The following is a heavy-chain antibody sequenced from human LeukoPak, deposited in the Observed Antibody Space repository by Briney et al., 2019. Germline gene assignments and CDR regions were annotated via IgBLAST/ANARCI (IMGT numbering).Heavy chain of an antibody. CDR1: GFTFSSYS. J-gene: IGHJ4*02. CDR2: ISSSSSTI. V-gene: IGHV3-48*02. D-gene: IGHD3-10*01. Sequence: GGSLRLSCAASGFTFSSYSMNWVRQAPGKGLEWVSYISSSSSTIYYADSVKRRFTISRDNAKNSLYLQVNSLRDEYTAVYYCARDRGNFDYWGQGTLVTVSS. CDR3: ARDRGNFDY.